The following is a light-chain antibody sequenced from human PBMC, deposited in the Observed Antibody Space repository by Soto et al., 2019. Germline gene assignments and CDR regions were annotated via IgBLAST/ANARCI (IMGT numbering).Light chain of an antibody. V-gene: IGLV3-21*04. CDR3: QVWDSSSEHVV. CDR1: NIGSKS. CDR2: YDS. Sequence: SSELTQPPSVSVAPGKTASITCGGTNIGSKSVHWYQQKPGQAPVVVIFYDSDRPSGIPERFSGSNSGNTATLTISRVEDGDEADYYCQVWDSSSEHVVFGGGTKLTVL. J-gene: IGLJ2*01.